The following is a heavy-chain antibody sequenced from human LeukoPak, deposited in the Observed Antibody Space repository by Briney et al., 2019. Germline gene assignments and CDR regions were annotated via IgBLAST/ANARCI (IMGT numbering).Heavy chain of an antibody. J-gene: IGHJ4*02. D-gene: IGHD5/OR15-5a*01. V-gene: IGHV3-7*04. Sequence: GGSLRLSCTASAITFSNSRMSWVRQAPGKGLEWVANIKEDGSETNYVDSVKGRFTISRDNAKNSLFLQMNSLRGEDTAIYYCARHLAGDSLYRHFDYWGQGTLVTVSS. CDR3: ARHLAGDSLYRHFDY. CDR1: AITFSNSR. CDR2: IKEDGSET.